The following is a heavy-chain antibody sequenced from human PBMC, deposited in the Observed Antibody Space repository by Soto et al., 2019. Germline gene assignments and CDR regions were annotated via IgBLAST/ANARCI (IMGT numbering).Heavy chain of an antibody. J-gene: IGHJ3*02. CDR1: GGSISSYY. D-gene: IGHD2-2*01. Sequence: SETLSLTCTVSGGSISSYYWSWIRQPPGKGLEWIGYIYYSGSTNYNPSLKSRVTISVDTSKNQFSLKLSSVTAADTAVYYCARLPKVPAAMGRAFDIWGQGTMVTVSS. V-gene: IGHV4-59*08. CDR2: IYYSGST. CDR3: ARLPKVPAAMGRAFDI.